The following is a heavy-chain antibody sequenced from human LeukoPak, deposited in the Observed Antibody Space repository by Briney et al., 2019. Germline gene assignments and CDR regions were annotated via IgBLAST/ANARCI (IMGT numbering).Heavy chain of an antibody. CDR1: GFTFSSYG. Sequence: GGSLRLSCAASGFTFSSYGMHWVRRALGKGLEWVAVISYDGSNKYYADSVKGRFTISRDNSKNTLYLQMNSLRAEDTAVYYCAKGPLYSNYIGYWGQGTLVTVSS. D-gene: IGHD4-4*01. V-gene: IGHV3-30*18. CDR3: AKGPLYSNYIGY. J-gene: IGHJ4*02. CDR2: ISYDGSNK.